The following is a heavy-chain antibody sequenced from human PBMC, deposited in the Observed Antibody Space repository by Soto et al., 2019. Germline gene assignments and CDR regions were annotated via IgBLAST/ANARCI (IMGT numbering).Heavy chain of an antibody. V-gene: IGHV4-31*03. Sequence: PSETLSLTCTVSGGSISSGGYYWSWIRQHPGKGLEWIGYIYYSGSTYYNPSLKSRVTISVDTSKNQFSLKLSSVTAADMSLFYFARTVPAAGESYYFDYWGQGTLVTVSS. CDR1: GGSISSGGYY. CDR3: ARTVPAAGESYYFDY. J-gene: IGHJ4*02. CDR2: IYYSGST. D-gene: IGHD2-2*01.